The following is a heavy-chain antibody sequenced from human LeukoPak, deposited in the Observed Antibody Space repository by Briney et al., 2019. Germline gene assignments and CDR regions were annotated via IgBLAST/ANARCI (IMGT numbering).Heavy chain of an antibody. CDR2: IYYSGST. CDR1: GGSVSSSNFY. V-gene: IGHV4-39*01. Sequence: SQTLSLTCTVSGGSVSSSNFYWAWIRQPPGKGLEWIGNIYYSGSTYYNPSLKSRVTISVDTSKNQFSLKLSSVTAADAAVYYCARTKEYNWNYRYYFDYWGQGALVTVSS. CDR3: ARTKEYNWNYRYYFDY. D-gene: IGHD1-7*01. J-gene: IGHJ4*02.